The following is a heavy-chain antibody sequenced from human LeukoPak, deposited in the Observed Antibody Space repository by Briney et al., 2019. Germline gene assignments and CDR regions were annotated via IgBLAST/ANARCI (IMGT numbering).Heavy chain of an antibody. D-gene: IGHD3-22*01. V-gene: IGHV1-69*01. CDR1: GGTFSSYA. CDR3: ARVGPHYYDSSGYYYLFDY. Sequence: SVKVSCKASGGTFSSYAISWVRQAPGQGLEWMGGIIPIFGTANCAQKFQGRVTITADESTSTAYMELSSLRSEDTAVYYCARVGPHYYDSSGYYYLFDYWGQGTLVTVSS. CDR2: IIPIFGTA. J-gene: IGHJ4*02.